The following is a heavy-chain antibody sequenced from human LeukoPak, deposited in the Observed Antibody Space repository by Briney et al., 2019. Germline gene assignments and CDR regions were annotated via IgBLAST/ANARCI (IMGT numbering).Heavy chain of an antibody. V-gene: IGHV3-30*02. CDR2: VRYDETTK. D-gene: IGHD3-3*01. Sequence: PGGSLRLSCAASGFTFSNYGMHWVRQAPGKGLEWVAFVRYDETTKFYADSVKGRFTISRDNSKTTLYLQMNSLRAEDTAVYYCAREGRGDYDFWSSPIDYWGQGTLVTVSS. J-gene: IGHJ4*02. CDR3: AREGRGDYDFWSSPIDY. CDR1: GFTFSNYG.